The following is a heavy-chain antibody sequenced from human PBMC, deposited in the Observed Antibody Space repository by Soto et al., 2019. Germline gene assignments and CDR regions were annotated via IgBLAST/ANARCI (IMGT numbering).Heavy chain of an antibody. CDR2: IYHSGST. Sequence: PSETLSLTCAVSGYSISSVYYWGWIRQPPGKGLEWIGSIYHSGSTYYNPSLKSRVTISVDTSKNQFSLKLSSVTAADTAVYYCARTGKTLVFGTLFGDCSGGSCYGAFHSCGKAT. D-gene: IGHD2-15*01. J-gene: IGHJ3*02. V-gene: IGHV4-38-2*01. CDR1: GYSISSVYY. CDR3: ARTGKTLVFGTLFGDCSGGSCYGAFHS.